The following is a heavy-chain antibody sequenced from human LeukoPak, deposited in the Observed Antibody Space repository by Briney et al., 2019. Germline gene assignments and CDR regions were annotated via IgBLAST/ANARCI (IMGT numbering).Heavy chain of an antibody. Sequence: PGGSLRLSCAASGFTFSGSAMHWVRQASGKGLEWVGRIRSKANSYATAYAASVKGRFTISRDDSKNTAYLQMNSLKTEDTAVYYCSLEWLYYMDVWGKGTTVTVSS. CDR3: SLEWLYYMDV. CDR1: GFTFSGSA. CDR2: IRSKANSYAT. J-gene: IGHJ6*03. D-gene: IGHD3-3*01. V-gene: IGHV3-73*01.